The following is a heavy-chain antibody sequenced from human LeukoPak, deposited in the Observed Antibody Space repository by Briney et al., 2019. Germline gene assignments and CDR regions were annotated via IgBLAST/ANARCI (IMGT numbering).Heavy chain of an antibody. Sequence: ASVKVSCKASGYTFTSYGISWVRQAPGQGLEWMGWISAYNGNTNYAQKLQGRVTMTTDTSTSTAYMELRGLRSDDTAVYYCARDGAITMVRGVRKTKYYYGMDVWGQGTTVTVSS. V-gene: IGHV1-18*01. CDR2: ISAYNGNT. CDR1: GYTFTSYG. CDR3: ARDGAITMVRGVRKTKYYYGMDV. D-gene: IGHD3-10*01. J-gene: IGHJ6*02.